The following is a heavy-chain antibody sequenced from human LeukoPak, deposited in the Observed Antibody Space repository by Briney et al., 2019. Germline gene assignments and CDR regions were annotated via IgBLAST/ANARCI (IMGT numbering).Heavy chain of an antibody. J-gene: IGHJ4*02. Sequence: GGSLRLSCAASGFTFSTYWMSWVRQAPGKGLEWVANIKQGGSESYYVDAVKGRFMISRDNAKNSLFLQMNSLRAEDTAVYYCAKDRDPDWVWGQGTLVTVSS. V-gene: IGHV3-7*01. CDR3: AKDRDPDWV. CDR2: IKQGGSES. D-gene: IGHD3-9*01. CDR1: GFTFSTYW.